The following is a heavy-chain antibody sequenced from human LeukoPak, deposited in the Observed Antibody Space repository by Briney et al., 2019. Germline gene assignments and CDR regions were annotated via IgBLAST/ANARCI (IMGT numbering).Heavy chain of an antibody. Sequence: GASVKVSCKASGYTFTGYYMHWVRQAPGQGLEWMGRINPNSGGTNYAQKFQGRVTMTRDTSISTACMELSRLRSDDTAVYYCARVSTMVRGVMTFDPWGQGTLVTVSS. J-gene: IGHJ5*02. CDR3: ARVSTMVRGVMTFDP. CDR2: INPNSGGT. V-gene: IGHV1-2*06. D-gene: IGHD3-10*01. CDR1: GYTFTGYY.